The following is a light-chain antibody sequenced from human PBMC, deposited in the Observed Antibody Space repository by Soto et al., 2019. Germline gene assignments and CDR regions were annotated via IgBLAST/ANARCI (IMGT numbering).Light chain of an antibody. V-gene: IGLV2-14*01. Sequence: QSVGTQPAWVSGSPGQSITISCTGTSGDIGSYNRVSLYQQHPGKAPKLIIYEVTDRPSGVSNRFSGSKSGNTASLTISGLQAEDEAEYYCSSYTNINTRACVFGTGTKVTVL. CDR3: SSYTNINTRACV. CDR2: EVT. CDR1: SGDIGSYNR. J-gene: IGLJ1*01.